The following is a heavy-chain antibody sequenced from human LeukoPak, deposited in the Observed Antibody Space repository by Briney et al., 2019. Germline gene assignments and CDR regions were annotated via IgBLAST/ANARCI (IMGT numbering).Heavy chain of an antibody. D-gene: IGHD4-17*01. CDR2: ISASGGST. V-gene: IGHV3-23*01. CDR3: AKAGTTVTADQAEYFQH. J-gene: IGHJ1*01. CDR1: GFTFSSYA. Sequence: GGSLRLSCAASGFTFSSYAMSWVRQAPGKGLEWVSAISASGGSTYYADSVKGRFTISRDNSKNTLYLQMNSLRAEDTAVYYCAKAGTTVTADQAEYFQHWGQGTLVTVSS.